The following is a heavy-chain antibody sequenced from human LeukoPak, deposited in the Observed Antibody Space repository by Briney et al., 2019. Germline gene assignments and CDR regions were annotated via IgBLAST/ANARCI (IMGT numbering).Heavy chain of an antibody. CDR3: AREGEY. CDR2: ISYDGSNK. V-gene: IGHV3-30*04. D-gene: IGHD3-16*01. J-gene: IGHJ4*02. Sequence: PGRSLRLSCAASGFTFSSYAMHWVRQAPGKGLEWVAVISYDGSNKYYADSVKGRFTISRDNSKNTLYLQMNSLRAEDTAVYYCAREGEYWGQGTLVTVSS. CDR1: GFTFSSYA.